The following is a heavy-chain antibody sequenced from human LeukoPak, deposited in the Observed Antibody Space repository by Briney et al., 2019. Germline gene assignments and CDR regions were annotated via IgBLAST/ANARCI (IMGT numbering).Heavy chain of an antibody. CDR2: IWYDGSNK. Sequence: AGRSLRLSCAASGFTFSSYGMHWVRQAPGKGLEWVAVIWYDGSNKYYADSVKGRFTISRDNSKNTLYLQMNSLRAEDTAVYYCARDYTYCSGGTCYDRFDYWGQGTLVTVSS. D-gene: IGHD2-15*01. CDR1: GFTFSSYG. V-gene: IGHV3-33*01. CDR3: ARDYTYCSGGTCYDRFDY. J-gene: IGHJ4*02.